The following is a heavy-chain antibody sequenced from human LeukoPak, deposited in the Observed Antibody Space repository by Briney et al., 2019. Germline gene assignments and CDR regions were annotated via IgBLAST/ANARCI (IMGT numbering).Heavy chain of an antibody. Sequence: PGGSLRLSCAASGFTFNNYAMIWVRQAPGKGLQWVSLISGTGNSIYYADSVKGRFTISRDNSKNTLFLQMNSLRAEDTAVYHCVKEPGNISAGYWGQGTLVTVSS. CDR1: GFTFNNYA. V-gene: IGHV3-23*01. D-gene: IGHD2/OR15-2a*01. CDR2: ISGTGNSI. J-gene: IGHJ4*02. CDR3: VKEPGNISAGY.